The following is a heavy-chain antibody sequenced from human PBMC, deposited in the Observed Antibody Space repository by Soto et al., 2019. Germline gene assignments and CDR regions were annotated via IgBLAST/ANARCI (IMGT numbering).Heavy chain of an antibody. CDR2: ISAYNGNT. CDR1: GYTFTSYG. V-gene: IGHV1-18*04. CDR3: AAEGSSSSEGNYYYYGMDV. J-gene: IGHJ6*02. Sequence: GASVKVSCKASGYTFTSYGFTWVRQAPGQGLEWMGWISAYNGNTNYAQKLQGRVTITRDTSTSTAYMELSSLRSEDTAVYYCAAEGSSSSEGNYYYYGMDVWGQGTTVTVSS. D-gene: IGHD6-6*01.